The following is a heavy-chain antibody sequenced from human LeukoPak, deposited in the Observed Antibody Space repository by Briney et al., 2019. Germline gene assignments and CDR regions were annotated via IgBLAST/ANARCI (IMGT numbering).Heavy chain of an antibody. D-gene: IGHD3-3*01. Sequence: GGSLRLSCAASGFTFNNYDMHWVRQAPGKGLEWVAVISYDGSNKYYADSVKGRFTISRDNSKNTLYLQMNSLRAEDTAVYYCASLGRTIFGVVTDPLRRWFDPWGQGTLVTVSS. CDR1: GFTFNNYD. J-gene: IGHJ5*02. CDR2: ISYDGSNK. CDR3: ASLGRTIFGVVTDPLRRWFDP. V-gene: IGHV3-30-3*01.